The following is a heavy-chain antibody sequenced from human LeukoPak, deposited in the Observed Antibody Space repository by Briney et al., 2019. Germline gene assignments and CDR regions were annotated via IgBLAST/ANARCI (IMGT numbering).Heavy chain of an antibody. CDR3: ARVRLGYCSSTSCLTDFDY. V-gene: IGHV4-39*01. CDR1: GGSISSSSYY. D-gene: IGHD2-2*01. Sequence: SETLSLTCTVSGGSISSSSYYWGWIRQPPGKGLEWIGSIYYSGSTYYNPSLKSRVTISVDTSKNQFSLKLSSVTAADTAVYYCARVRLGYCSSTSCLTDFDYWGQGTLVTVSS. J-gene: IGHJ4*02. CDR2: IYYSGST.